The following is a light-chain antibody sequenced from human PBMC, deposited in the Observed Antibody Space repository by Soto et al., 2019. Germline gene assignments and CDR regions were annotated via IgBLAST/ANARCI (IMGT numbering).Light chain of an antibody. CDR2: GAS. CDR3: RQYGSWPLYT. Sequence: EIVLTQSPGTLSLSPGERATLSCRASQSVSSSYLAWYQQKPGQAPRLLIYGASSRATGIPDRFSGSGSGTDFTLTISRLEPEDFAVYYCRQYGSWPLYTFGQGTKLENK. J-gene: IGKJ2*01. V-gene: IGKV3-20*01. CDR1: QSVSSSY.